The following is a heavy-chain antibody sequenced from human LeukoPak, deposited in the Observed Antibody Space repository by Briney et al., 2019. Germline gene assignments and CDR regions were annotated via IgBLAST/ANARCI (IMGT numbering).Heavy chain of an antibody. CDR2: ISHSGDT. CDR1: GGSFSDSY. CDR3: ARGSNSVAY. V-gene: IGHV4-34*01. D-gene: IGHD4-23*01. Sequence: SQTLSLTCAVYGGSFSDSYWSWIRQPPGEGLEWVGAISHSGDTNYNPSLKSRVTISVDTSKNQFSLNLSSVTAADTAVYYCARGSNSVAYWGQGTLVTVSS. J-gene: IGHJ4*02.